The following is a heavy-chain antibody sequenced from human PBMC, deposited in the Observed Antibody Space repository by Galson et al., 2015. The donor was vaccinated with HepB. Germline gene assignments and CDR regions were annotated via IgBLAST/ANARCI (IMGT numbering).Heavy chain of an antibody. CDR2: ISSSGSNI. CDR3: ARDLRGSGWYWEAWFDP. CDR1: GFTFSDYY. Sequence: SLRLSCAASGFTFSDYYMSWIRQAPGKGLEWVSYISSSGSNIYYADSVKGRFTISRDNAKNSLYLQMNSLRAEDTAVYYCARDLRGSGWYWEAWFDPWGQGTLVTVSS. J-gene: IGHJ5*02. D-gene: IGHD6-19*01. V-gene: IGHV3-11*01.